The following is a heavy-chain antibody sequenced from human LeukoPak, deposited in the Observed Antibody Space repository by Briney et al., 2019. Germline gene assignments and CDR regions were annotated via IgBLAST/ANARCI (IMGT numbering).Heavy chain of an antibody. CDR3: ARGIWSARTVDYYLDS. Sequence: GASVKVSCKASGYTFSNYAIHWVRQAPGQRFEWMGWINAGNGHTKYSQNFQGRVTITRDSSASTVYMELSSLTSEDTAVYYCARGIWSARTVDYYLDSWGQGTLVTVSS. CDR1: GYTFSNYA. D-gene: IGHD2-21*01. V-gene: IGHV1-3*01. J-gene: IGHJ4*02. CDR2: INAGNGHT.